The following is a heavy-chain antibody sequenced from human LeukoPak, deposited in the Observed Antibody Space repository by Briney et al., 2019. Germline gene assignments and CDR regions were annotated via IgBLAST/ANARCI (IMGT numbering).Heavy chain of an antibody. CDR1: GFTVSNNY. Sequence: GGSLRLSCAASGFTVSNNYMSWVRQAPGKGLEWVSVIYSGGSTYYADSVKGRFTISRDNSKNTLYLQMNSLRAEDTAVYYCGSYSLSSRRDYWGQGTLVTVSS. CDR2: IYSGGST. V-gene: IGHV3-66*01. CDR3: GSYSLSSRRDY. D-gene: IGHD1-26*01. J-gene: IGHJ4*02.